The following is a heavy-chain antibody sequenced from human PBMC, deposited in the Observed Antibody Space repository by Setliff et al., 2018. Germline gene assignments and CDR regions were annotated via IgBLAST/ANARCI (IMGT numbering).Heavy chain of an antibody. CDR1: GYSISSDSY. Sequence: PSETLSLTCAVSGYSISSDSYWGWIRQPPGKGLEWIGSIYHSGRNYYNPSLKSRVIISVDTSKNQFSLKLSSVTAADTAVYYCARHYYDSGGYYIDYWG. CDR2: IYHSGRN. V-gene: IGHV4-38-2*01. J-gene: IGHJ4*01. D-gene: IGHD3-22*01. CDR3: ARHYYDSGGYYIDY.